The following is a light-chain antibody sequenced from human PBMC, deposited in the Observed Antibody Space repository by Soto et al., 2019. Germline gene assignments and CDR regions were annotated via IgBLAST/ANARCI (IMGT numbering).Light chain of an antibody. Sequence: AVRMTQSPSSLSASTGDRVTITCRASQGVSTYLAWYQQKPGKGPKLLIYAASTLQSGVPSRFSGSGSGTDFTLTISCLQSEEFATYYCQQYYTSPYTFGQGTQLEIK. CDR3: QQYYTSPYT. J-gene: IGKJ2*01. V-gene: IGKV1-8*01. CDR2: AAS. CDR1: QGVSTY.